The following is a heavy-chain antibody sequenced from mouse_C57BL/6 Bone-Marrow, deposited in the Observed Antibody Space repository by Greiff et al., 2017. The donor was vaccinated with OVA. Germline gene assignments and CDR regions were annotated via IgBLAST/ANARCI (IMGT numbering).Heavy chain of an antibody. CDR1: GFNIKDDY. D-gene: IGHD2-5*01. V-gene: IGHV14-4*01. Sequence: DVQLQESGAELVRPGASVKLSCTASGFNIKDDYMHWVKQRPEQGLEWIGWIDPENGDTEYASKFQGKATITADTSSNTAYLQLSSLTSEDTAVYYCTTLAYYSNSYAMDYWGQGTSVTVSS. CDR2: IDPENGDT. J-gene: IGHJ4*01. CDR3: TTLAYYSNSYAMDY.